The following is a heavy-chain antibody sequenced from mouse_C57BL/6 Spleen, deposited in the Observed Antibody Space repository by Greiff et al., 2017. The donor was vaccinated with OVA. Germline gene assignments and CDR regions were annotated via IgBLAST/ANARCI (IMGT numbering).Heavy chain of an antibody. D-gene: IGHD1-1*01. CDR1: GYAFSSYW. V-gene: IGHV1-80*01. Sequence: QVQLQQSGAELVKPGASVKISCKASGYAFSSYWMNWVKQRPGKGLEWIGQIYPGDGDTNYNGKFKGKATLTADKSSSTAYMQLSSLTSEDSAVYVCARRNYGSSYEFAYWGQGTLVTVSA. CDR3: ARRNYGSSYEFAY. CDR2: IYPGDGDT. J-gene: IGHJ3*01.